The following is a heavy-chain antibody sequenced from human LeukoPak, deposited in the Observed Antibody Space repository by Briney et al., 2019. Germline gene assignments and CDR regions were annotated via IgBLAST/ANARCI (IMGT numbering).Heavy chain of an antibody. CDR2: IYYSGST. CDR3: ARDPGTTIFGVVIPRYGMDV. CDR1: GGSVSSGSYY. Sequence: RPSETLSLTCTVSGGSVSSGSYYWSWIRQPPGKGLEWIGYIYYSGSTNYNPSLKSRVTISVDTSKNQFSLKLSSVTAADTAVYYCARDPGTTIFGVVIPRYGMDVWGQGTTVTVSS. J-gene: IGHJ6*02. D-gene: IGHD3-3*01. V-gene: IGHV4-61*01.